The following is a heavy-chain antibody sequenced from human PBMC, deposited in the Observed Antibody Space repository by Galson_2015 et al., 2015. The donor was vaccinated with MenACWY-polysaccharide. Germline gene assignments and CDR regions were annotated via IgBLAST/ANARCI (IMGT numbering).Heavy chain of an antibody. V-gene: IGHV4-61*01. D-gene: IGHD3-10*01. CDR1: GGSVSSGTYY. CDR2: MHYSGQR. J-gene: IGHJ5*02. CDR3: ASEEIRGGSFGWFDP. Sequence: SETLSLTCTVSGGSVSSGTYYWSWLRQPPGKGLEWIGYMHYSGQRNYNPSLKSRATVSLDTSKNQFSLRLSSVTAADTAFYYCASEEIRGGSFGWFDPWGQGALVTVSS.